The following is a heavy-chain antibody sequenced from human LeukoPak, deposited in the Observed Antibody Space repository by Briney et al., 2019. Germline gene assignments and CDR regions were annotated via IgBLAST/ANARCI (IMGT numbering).Heavy chain of an antibody. Sequence: PSETLSLTCTVSGGSISSYYWSWIRQPPGKGLEWIGYIYYSGSTNYNPSLKSRVTISVDTSKNQFSLKLSSVTAADTAVYYCAREDNSGYFAYWGQGTLVTVSS. CDR1: GGSISSYY. V-gene: IGHV4-59*01. CDR2: IYYSGST. D-gene: IGHD3-22*01. CDR3: AREDNSGYFAY. J-gene: IGHJ4*02.